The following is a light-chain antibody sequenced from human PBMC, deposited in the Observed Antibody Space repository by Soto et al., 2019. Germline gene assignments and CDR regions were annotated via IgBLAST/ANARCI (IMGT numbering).Light chain of an antibody. CDR1: QSVYSNF. J-gene: IGKJ1*01. V-gene: IGKV3-20*01. CDR3: QQYGSSPKT. Sequence: EIVLTQSPGTLSLSPGERATLSCRASQSVYSNFLAWYQQKPGQAPRLLIFSASIRATGIPDRFSGGGSGTDFTLTISRLEPEDFAVYYCQQYGSSPKTF. CDR2: SAS.